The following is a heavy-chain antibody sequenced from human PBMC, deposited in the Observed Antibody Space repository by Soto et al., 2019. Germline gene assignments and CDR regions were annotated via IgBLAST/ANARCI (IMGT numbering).Heavy chain of an antibody. V-gene: IGHV3-48*02. Sequence: GGSLRLSCAAAEFTFSSYSMNWVRQAPGKGLEWVSYISSSSSTIYYADSVKGRFTISRDNAKNSLYLQMNSLRDEDTAVYYCARDFQTMIVAVITRPSDAFDIWGQGTMVTVSS. J-gene: IGHJ3*02. CDR3: ARDFQTMIVAVITRPSDAFDI. CDR2: ISSSSSTI. D-gene: IGHD3-22*01. CDR1: EFTFSSYS.